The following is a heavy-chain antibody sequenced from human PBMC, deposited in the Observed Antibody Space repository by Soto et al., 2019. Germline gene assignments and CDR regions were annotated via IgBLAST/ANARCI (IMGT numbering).Heavy chain of an antibody. V-gene: IGHV3-9*01. CDR1: GFTFDDYA. Sequence: DVQLVESGGGLVQPGRSLRLSCAASGFTFDDYAMHWVRQAPGKGLEWVSGISWNSGSIGYADSVKGRFTISRDNAKNSLYLQMNSLRAEDTALYYCAKGGIAAAGKVDYYYYMDVWGKGTTVTVSS. D-gene: IGHD6-13*01. J-gene: IGHJ6*03. CDR2: ISWNSGSI. CDR3: AKGGIAAAGKVDYYYYMDV.